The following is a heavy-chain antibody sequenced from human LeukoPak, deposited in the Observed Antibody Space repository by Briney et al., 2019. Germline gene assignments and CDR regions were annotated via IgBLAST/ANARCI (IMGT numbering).Heavy chain of an antibody. CDR1: GYTFTSYH. CDR3: ARIGDYPGWFDP. D-gene: IGHD4-17*01. CDR2: MDPDTGDR. Sequence: ASVKVSCKASGYTFTSYHINWVWQATGQGPEWIGWMDPDTGDRGYAQKSQGRVTMTRDTSISTVYMELSSLRSDDTAVYYCARIGDYPGWFDPWGQGSLVTVSS. J-gene: IGHJ5*02. V-gene: IGHV1-8*01.